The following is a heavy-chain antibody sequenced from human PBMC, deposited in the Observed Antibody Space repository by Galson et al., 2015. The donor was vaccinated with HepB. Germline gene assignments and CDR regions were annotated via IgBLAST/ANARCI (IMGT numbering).Heavy chain of an antibody. CDR2: INPSGGST. J-gene: IGHJ6*02. D-gene: IGHD1-1*01. CDR3: ARDLRRYRYYYYGMDV. V-gene: IGHV1-46*03. CDR1: GYTFTSYY. Sequence: SVKVSCKASGYTFTSYYMHWVRQAPGQGLEWMGIINPSGGSTSYAQKFQGRVTMTRDTSTSTVYMELSSLRSEDTAVYYCARDLRRYRYYYYGMDVWGQGTTVTVSS.